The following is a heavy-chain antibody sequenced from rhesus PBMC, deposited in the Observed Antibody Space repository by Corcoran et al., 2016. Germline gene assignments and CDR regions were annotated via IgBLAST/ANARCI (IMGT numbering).Heavy chain of an antibody. Sequence: QVQLQESGPGLVKPSETLSLTCAVSGYSISSGFYWGWIRQPPGKGLEYIGYIFGSSGSTYYNPSRKSRITISKDTSKNQFSLRLSSVTAADTAVYYCTRVQYSSSPIDYWGQGVQVTVSS. CDR1: GYSISSGFY. D-gene: IGHD6-43*01. CDR2: IFGSSGST. V-gene: IGHV4-99*02. J-gene: IGHJ4*01. CDR3: TRVQYSSSPIDY.